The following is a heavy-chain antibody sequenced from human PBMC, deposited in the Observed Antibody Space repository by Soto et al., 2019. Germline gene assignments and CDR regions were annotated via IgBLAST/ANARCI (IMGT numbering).Heavy chain of an antibody. CDR2: IKQDGSER. D-gene: IGHD3-10*01. Sequence: EVQLVESGGGLVQPGGSLRLSCAASGFTFSNYWMSWVRQAPGKGLEWVANIKQDGSERYSVDSVKGRFTISRDNAENALYLQMNSQRAEDTAVYYCARAPDGSGEPFDMNVWGKGTRVTVSS. J-gene: IGHJ6*03. CDR3: ARAPDGSGEPFDMNV. CDR1: GFTFSNYW. V-gene: IGHV3-7*01.